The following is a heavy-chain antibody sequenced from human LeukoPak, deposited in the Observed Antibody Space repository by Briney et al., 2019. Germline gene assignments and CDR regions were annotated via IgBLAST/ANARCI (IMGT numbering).Heavy chain of an antibody. V-gene: IGHV3-21*01. Sequence: RGGSLTLSCGVSGFTLSRYSMNWVRQARGKGVEGVSYISSSSSYIYYADSVKGRFTISRDNAKISLYLQMNSLRAEDTAVYYCARDSSYYYDSSGYAHDYWGQGTLVTVSS. CDR1: GFTLSRYS. D-gene: IGHD3-22*01. CDR3: ARDSSYYYDSSGYAHDY. J-gene: IGHJ4*02. CDR2: ISSSSSYI.